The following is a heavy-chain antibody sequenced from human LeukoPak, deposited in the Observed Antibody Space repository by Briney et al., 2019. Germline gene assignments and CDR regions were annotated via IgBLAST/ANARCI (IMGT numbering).Heavy chain of an antibody. D-gene: IGHD6-13*01. CDR1: GGSFSDYY. V-gene: IGHV4-34*01. CDR3: AREGYSSSWYYFDY. Sequence: SETLSLTCAVNGGSFSDYYWSWIRQPPGKGLEWIGEINHSGSTNYNSSLRSRVTISVDTSKNQFSLKLSSVTAADTAVYYCAREGYSSSWYYFDYWGQGTLVTVSS. CDR2: INHSGST. J-gene: IGHJ4*02.